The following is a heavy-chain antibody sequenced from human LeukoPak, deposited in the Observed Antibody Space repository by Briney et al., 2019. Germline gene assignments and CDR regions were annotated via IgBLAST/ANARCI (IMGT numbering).Heavy chain of an antibody. CDR1: GFTFSSYA. CDR3: VAAAGVLVTLDY. J-gene: IGHJ4*02. V-gene: IGHV3-23*01. CDR2: ITGSGGST. D-gene: IGHD6-13*01. Sequence: PGGSLRLSCAASGFTFSSYAMSWVRQAPGKGLEWVSAITGSGGSTYYADSVKGRFTIPRDNSKNTLYLQMNSLRAEDTAVYYCVAAAGVLVTLDYWGQGTLVTVSS.